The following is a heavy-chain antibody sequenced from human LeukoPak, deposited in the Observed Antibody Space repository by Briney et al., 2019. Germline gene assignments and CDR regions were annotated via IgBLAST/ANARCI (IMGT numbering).Heavy chain of an antibody. D-gene: IGHD3-22*01. CDR3: ARKHYYDSSGFFPPMDY. CDR1: GFTVSSNS. V-gene: IGHV3-66*01. J-gene: IGHJ4*02. CDR2: IYSGGST. Sequence: GGSLSLSCAASGFTVSSNSMSWVRQAPGKGLEWVSVIYSGGSTFYADSVKGRFTISRYNSKNTLYLQMNSLSAEDTAVYYCARKHYYDSSGFFPPMDYWGQGTLVTVSS.